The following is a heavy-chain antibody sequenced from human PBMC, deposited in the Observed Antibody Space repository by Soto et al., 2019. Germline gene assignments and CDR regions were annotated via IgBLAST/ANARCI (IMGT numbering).Heavy chain of an antibody. D-gene: IGHD3-22*01. CDR2: INGRGQSV. CDR1: GFTFSSNA. J-gene: IGHJ5*02. V-gene: IGHV3-23*01. Sequence: EVQLLESGGGLVQPGESLRLSCVASGFTFSSNAMAWVRQAPGKGLEWVSSINGRGQSVLYADSVKGRFTISRDNSKNTVDLELNRLRAEDTAVYYCAIDRAMMSYFDPWGQGTLVTVSS. CDR3: AIDRAMMSYFDP.